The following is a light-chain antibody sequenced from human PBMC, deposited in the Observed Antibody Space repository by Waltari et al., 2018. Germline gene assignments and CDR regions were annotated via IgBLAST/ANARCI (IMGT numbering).Light chain of an antibody. Sequence: EVVFTQSPATLSLSPGERATLPCRASQSLTKRYLAWYQQKPGRAPRLLIYGASSRAAGIPDRFSGSGSGTDFTLTISRLEPEDFAVYYCQQYGSSVLYTFGQGTKLEIK. CDR2: GAS. J-gene: IGKJ2*01. CDR3: QQYGSSVLYT. CDR1: QSLTKRY. V-gene: IGKV3-20*01.